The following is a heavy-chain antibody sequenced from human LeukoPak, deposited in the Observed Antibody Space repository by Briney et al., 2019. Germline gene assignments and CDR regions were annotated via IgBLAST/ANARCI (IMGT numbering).Heavy chain of an antibody. CDR1: GYSISSGNY. CDR2: IYHSGST. Sequence: SETLSLTCSVSGYSISSGNYWGWIRQPPGKGLEWIGSIYHSGSTYYNPSLKSRVTISVDTSKNQFSLKLSSVTAANTAVYYCARGGYYGLGNDFRFDPWGQGTLVTVSS. CDR3: ARGGYYGLGNDFRFDP. D-gene: IGHD3-10*01. J-gene: IGHJ5*02. V-gene: IGHV4-38-2*02.